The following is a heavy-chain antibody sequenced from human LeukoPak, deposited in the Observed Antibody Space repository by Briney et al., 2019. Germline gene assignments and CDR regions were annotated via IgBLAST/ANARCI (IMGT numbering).Heavy chain of an antibody. V-gene: IGHV4-4*02. CDR3: ARDTRYYYDSSGLPFDY. J-gene: IGHJ4*02. Sequence: SETLSLTCAVSGGSISSSNWWSWVRPPPGKGLEWSGEIYHSGSTNYNPSLKSRVTISVDKSKNQFSLKLSAVTAADTAVYYCARDTRYYYDSSGLPFDYWGQGTLVTVSS. CDR2: IYHSGST. D-gene: IGHD3-22*01. CDR1: GGSISSSNW.